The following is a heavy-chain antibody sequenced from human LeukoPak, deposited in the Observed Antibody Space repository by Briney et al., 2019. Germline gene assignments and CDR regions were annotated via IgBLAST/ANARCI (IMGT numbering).Heavy chain of an antibody. CDR2: IRYDGSNK. CDR3: AKAPWGIVVVTAIVSRGRAFDI. V-gene: IGHV3-30*02. Sequence: PGGSLRLSCAASGFTFSSYGMHWVRQAPGKGLEWVAFIRYDGSNKYYADSVKGRFTISRDSSKNTLYLQMNSLRAEDTAVYYCAKAPWGIVVVTAIVSRGRAFDIWGQGTMVTVSS. CDR1: GFTFSSYG. J-gene: IGHJ3*02. D-gene: IGHD2-21*02.